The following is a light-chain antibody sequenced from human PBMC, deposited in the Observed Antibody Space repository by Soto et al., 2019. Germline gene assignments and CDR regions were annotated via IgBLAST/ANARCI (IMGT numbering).Light chain of an antibody. CDR3: HLYNKWHQT. J-gene: IGKJ1*01. CDR1: TTVATN. V-gene: IGKV3-15*01. Sequence: MAMTQSHATVPGSIPETTTLSCGASTTVATNLAWYQQRPGQAPRLLIYGASQRAIGLPARFSGSGSGTEFTLTITILKSGDFAVYYCHLYNKWHQTFGQGNK. CDR2: GAS.